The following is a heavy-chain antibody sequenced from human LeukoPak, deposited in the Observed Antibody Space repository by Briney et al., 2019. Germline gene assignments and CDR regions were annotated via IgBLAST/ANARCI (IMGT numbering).Heavy chain of an antibody. CDR2: ISAYNGNT. D-gene: IGHD6-13*01. V-gene: IGHV1-18*01. CDR3: ARDAYSSSWYYYYGMDV. CDR1: GYTFTSYG. J-gene: IGHJ6*02. Sequence: ASVKVSCKASGYTFTSYGISWVRQAPGQGLEWMGWISAYNGNTNYAQKLQGRVTMTTDTSTSTAYMELRSLRSDDTAVCYCARDAYSSSWYYYYGMDVWGQGTTVTVSS.